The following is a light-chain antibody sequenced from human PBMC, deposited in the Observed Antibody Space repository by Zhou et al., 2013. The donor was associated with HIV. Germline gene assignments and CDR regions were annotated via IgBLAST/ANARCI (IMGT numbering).Light chain of an antibody. V-gene: IGKV1-33*01. J-gene: IGKJ5*01. CDR2: DAS. Sequence: DIQMTQSPSSLSASVGDRVTITCQASQDISNYLNWYQQKPGKAPKLLIYDASNLGTGVPSRFSGGGSATDFTFTISSLQPEDIATYYCQQYDSLPITFGQGHDW. CDR3: QQYDSLPIT. CDR1: QDISNY.